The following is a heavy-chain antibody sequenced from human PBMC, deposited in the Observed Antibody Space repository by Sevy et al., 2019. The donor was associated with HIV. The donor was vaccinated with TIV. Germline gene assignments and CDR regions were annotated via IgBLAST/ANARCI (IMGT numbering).Heavy chain of an antibody. CDR2: IIPIFGTA. Sequence: ASVKVSCKAYGGTFSSYAISWVRQAPGQGLEWMGGIIPIFGTANYAQKFQARVMITADDSTTTAYMELSGLTSEDTAVYYCATNGEQLVLDYYYTMDVWGQGTTVTLSS. CDR3: ATNGEQLVLDYYYTMDV. D-gene: IGHD6-6*01. J-gene: IGHJ6*02. CDR1: GGTFSSYA. V-gene: IGHV1-69*13.